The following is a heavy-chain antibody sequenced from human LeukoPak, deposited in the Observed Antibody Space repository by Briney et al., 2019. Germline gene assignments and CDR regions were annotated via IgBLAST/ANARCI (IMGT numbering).Heavy chain of an antibody. CDR1: GFTFSNYW. J-gene: IGHJ4*02. Sequence: GSLRLSCAASGFTFSNYWMSWVRQTPGEALEWVANIKQDESEMYYLDSVKGRFTISRDNAKNSLFLQMNSLRGDDTAIYYCARDKVTGASYFDYWGQGTLVTVSS. D-gene: IGHD7-27*01. CDR2: IKQDESEM. V-gene: IGHV3-7*01. CDR3: ARDKVTGASYFDY.